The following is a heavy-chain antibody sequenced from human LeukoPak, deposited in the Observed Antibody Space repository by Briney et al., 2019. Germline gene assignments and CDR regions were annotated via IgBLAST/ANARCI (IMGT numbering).Heavy chain of an antibody. D-gene: IGHD3-16*01. CDR3: ARHERLAFFDY. Sequence: SETLSLTCTVSGGSISSSSYYWGWIRQPPGKGLEWIGSIYYSGSTYYNPSLKSRVTISVDTSKNQFSLKLSSVTAADTAVYYCARHERLAFFDYWGQGALVTVSS. V-gene: IGHV4-39*01. CDR1: GGSISSSSYY. CDR2: IYYSGST. J-gene: IGHJ4*02.